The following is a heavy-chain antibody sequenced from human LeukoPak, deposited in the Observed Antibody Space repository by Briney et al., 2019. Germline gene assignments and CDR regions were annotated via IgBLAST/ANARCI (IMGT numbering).Heavy chain of an antibody. CDR2: IYYSGST. V-gene: IGHV4-31*03. CDR1: GGSISSGGYY. CDR3: ARSLGWDDSSGYYSFDY. J-gene: IGHJ4*02. Sequence: SQTLSLTCTVSGGSISSGGYYWSCIRQHPGKGLEWIGYIYYSGSTYYNPSLKSRVTISVDTSKNQFSLKLSSVTAADTAVYYCARSLGWDDSSGYYSFDYWGQGTLVTVSS. D-gene: IGHD3-22*01.